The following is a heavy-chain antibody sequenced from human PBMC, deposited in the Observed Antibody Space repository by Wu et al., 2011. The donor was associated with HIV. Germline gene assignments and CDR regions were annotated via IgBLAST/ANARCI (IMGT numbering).Heavy chain of an antibody. CDR2: INPNSGGT. CDR1: GYTFTGYY. CDR3: ARGGGLNSWHTKNDY. D-gene: IGHD6-13*01. J-gene: IGHJ4*02. Sequence: QVQLVQSGAEVKKPGASVKVSCKASGYTFTGYYMDWVRQAPGQGLEWMGWINPNSGGTNYAQKFQGRVTMTRDTSISTAYMDLSRLKSDDTAVYYCARGGGLNSWHTKNDYWGQGTLVTVSS. V-gene: IGHV1-2*02.